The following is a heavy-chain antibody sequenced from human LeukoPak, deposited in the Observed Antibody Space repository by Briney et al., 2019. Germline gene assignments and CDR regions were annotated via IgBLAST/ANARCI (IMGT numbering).Heavy chain of an antibody. J-gene: IGHJ6*02. Sequence: AGSLRLSCAASGFTVSSNYMSWVRQAPGKGLEWVSFIYSGGGTYYADSVKGRFTISRDNSKNTLYLQMNSLRAEDTAVYYCARVRVTVTTIMYYYYYGMDVWGQGTTVTVSS. V-gene: IGHV3-66*01. CDR2: IYSGGGT. CDR1: GFTVSSNY. D-gene: IGHD4-11*01. CDR3: ARVRVTVTTIMYYYYYGMDV.